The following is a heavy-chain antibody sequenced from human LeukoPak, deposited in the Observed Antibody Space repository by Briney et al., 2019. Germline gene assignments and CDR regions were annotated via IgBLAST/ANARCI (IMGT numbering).Heavy chain of an antibody. CDR2: IYSGDSDT. V-gene: IGHV5-51*01. CDR3: ARGLVTATDYYYYGMDV. J-gene: IGHJ6*02. Sequence: AESLLISCKGSGYSFTSYWIGWVRRMPGKRLVWMGSIYSGDSDTRYSPSFQGQVTISADKSISTAYLQWSSLKASYTAMYYCARGLVTATDYYYYGMDVWGQGTTVTVSS. CDR1: GYSFTSYW. D-gene: IGHD2-21*02.